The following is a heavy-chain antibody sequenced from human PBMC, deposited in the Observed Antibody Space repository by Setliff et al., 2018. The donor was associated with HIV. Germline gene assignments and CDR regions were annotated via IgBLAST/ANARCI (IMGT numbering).Heavy chain of an antibody. D-gene: IGHD2-15*01. CDR2: INPNTGST. CDR3: AEVTCSPDSCFLDY. Sequence: ASVKVSCKAFGSTFITYHVHWVRQAPGQGLEWMGIINPNTGSTSYAQKFQGRVTMTWDTSSGTVYMDLNSLKSEDTAVYYCAEVTCSPDSCFLDYWGQGTLVTVSS. V-gene: IGHV1-46*01. CDR1: GSTFITYH. J-gene: IGHJ4*02.